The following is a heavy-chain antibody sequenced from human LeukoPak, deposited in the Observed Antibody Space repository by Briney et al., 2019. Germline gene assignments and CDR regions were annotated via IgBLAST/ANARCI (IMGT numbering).Heavy chain of an antibody. CDR1: AFTFSSYG. CDR2: IRYDGSNK. V-gene: IGHV3-30*02. CDR3: ARLHSYYDSSGYYYGYFDY. Sequence: GGSLRLSCAGSAFTFSSYGMHWVRQAPGKGLEGGAFIRYDGSNKYYADSVRVRFTISRDNSKHTLYLQMNSLRAEDTAVYYCARLHSYYDSSGYYYGYFDYWGQGTLVTVSS. J-gene: IGHJ4*02. D-gene: IGHD3-22*01.